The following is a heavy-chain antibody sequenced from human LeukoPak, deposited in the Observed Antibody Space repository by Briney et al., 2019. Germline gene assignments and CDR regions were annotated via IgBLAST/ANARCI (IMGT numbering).Heavy chain of an antibody. CDR2: IKQDGSEK. J-gene: IGHJ6*03. CDR3: ARLRVVVDAYYYYYYYMGV. Sequence: GGSLRLSCAASGFTFSSYWMSWVRQAPGKGLEWVANIKQDGSEKYYVDSVKGRFTISRDNAKNSLYLQMNSLRAEDTAVYYCARLRVVVDAYYYYYYYMGVWGKGTTVTVSS. CDR1: GFTFSSYW. D-gene: IGHD2-15*01. V-gene: IGHV3-7*01.